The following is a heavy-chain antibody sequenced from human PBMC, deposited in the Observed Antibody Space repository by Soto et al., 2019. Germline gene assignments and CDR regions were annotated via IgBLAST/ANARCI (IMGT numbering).Heavy chain of an antibody. V-gene: IGHV3-74*01. CDR3: ARGRTTVTTSPPDPYYYYGMDV. CDR1: GFTFSSYW. Sequence: GGSLRLSCAASGFTFSSYWMHWVRQAPGKGLVWVSRINSDGSSTSYADSVKGRFTISRDNAKNTLHLQMNSLRAEDTAVYYCARGRTTVTTSPPDPYYYYGMDVWGQGTTVTVSS. J-gene: IGHJ6*02. D-gene: IGHD4-17*01. CDR2: INSDGSST.